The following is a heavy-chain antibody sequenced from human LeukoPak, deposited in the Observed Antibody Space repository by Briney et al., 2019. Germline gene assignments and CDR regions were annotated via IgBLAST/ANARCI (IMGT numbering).Heavy chain of an antibody. CDR2: ITGSGAST. D-gene: IGHD6-13*01. CDR3: AKDALYSSSSYYFDY. J-gene: IGHJ4*02. Sequence: GGSLRLSCAASGFTFSSYAMNWVRQGPGKGLEWVSTITGSGASTYYAASVKGRFTFSRDNSKNTLYLQMNSLKTEDTAVYYCAKDALYSSSSYYFDYWGQGTLVTVSS. CDR1: GFTFSSYA. V-gene: IGHV3-23*01.